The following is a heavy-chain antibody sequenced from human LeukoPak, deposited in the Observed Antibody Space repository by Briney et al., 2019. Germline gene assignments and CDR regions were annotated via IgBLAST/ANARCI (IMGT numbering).Heavy chain of an antibody. CDR2: ISGSGDTT. CDR3: ASPYAIGHCY. CDR1: GFTFSSYA. V-gene: IGHV3-23*01. D-gene: IGHD3/OR15-3a*01. Sequence: PGGSLRLSCAASGFTFSSYAMSWVRQAPGKGLEWVSSISGSGDTTNYADSVKGRFTISRDNSKNTLYLQMNSLRAEATAVYCCASPYAIGHCYWGEGALVTVSS. J-gene: IGHJ4*02.